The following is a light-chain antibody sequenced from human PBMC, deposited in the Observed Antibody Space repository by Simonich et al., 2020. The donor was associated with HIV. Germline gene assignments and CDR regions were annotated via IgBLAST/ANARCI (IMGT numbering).Light chain of an antibody. V-gene: IGLV2-14*03. CDR3: FSYAGGYWV. Sequence: QSALTQPASVSGSPGQSITISCTGTSSDVGGYNYVSWYQQHPGKAPKLMIYDVSNRPSGVSNRFSGSKSGNTASLTISGLQAEDEADYYCFSYAGGYWVFGGGTKVTVL. J-gene: IGLJ3*02. CDR1: SSDVGGYNY. CDR2: DVS.